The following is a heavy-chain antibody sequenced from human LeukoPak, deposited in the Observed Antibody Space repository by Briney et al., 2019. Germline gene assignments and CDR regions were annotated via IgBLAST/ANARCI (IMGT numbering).Heavy chain of an antibody. CDR2: SSGDGNST. CDR3: ARDHVYVGADY. Sequence: AGDPLTLFCAPSGLPYHIYPNLCPRQAPGKGLEWVFLSSGDGNSTYFVECVNSIFTISRNNSKSPLFLQMNSLRTEDSALYYCARDHVYVGADYWGQGTLVTVSS. J-gene: IGHJ4*02. CDR1: GLPYHIYP. V-gene: IGHV3-43*02. D-gene: IGHD5/OR15-5a*01.